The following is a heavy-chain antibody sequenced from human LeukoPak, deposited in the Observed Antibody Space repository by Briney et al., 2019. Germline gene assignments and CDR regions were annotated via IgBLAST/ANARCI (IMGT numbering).Heavy chain of an antibody. V-gene: IGHV1-69*04. CDR2: IIPIFGIA. CDR3: ARACSGGTVVGYYFDY. D-gene: IGHD2-15*01. J-gene: IGHJ4*02. Sequence: GASVKVSCKASGGTFSSYAISWVRQAPGQGLEWMGRIIPIFGIANYAQKFQGRVTITADKSTSTAYMELSSLRSEDTAVYYCARACSGGTVVGYYFDYWGQGTLVTVSS. CDR1: GGTFSSYA.